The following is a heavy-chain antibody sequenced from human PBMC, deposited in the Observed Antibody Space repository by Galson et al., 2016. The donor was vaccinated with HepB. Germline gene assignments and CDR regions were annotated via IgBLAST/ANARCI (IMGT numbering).Heavy chain of an antibody. CDR3: VRGEGDV. J-gene: IGHJ6*02. CDR1: GFTVSSNF. V-gene: IGHV3-53*01. Sequence: SLRLSCAASGFTVSSNFMSWVRQAPGKGPEWVSVMYSSGSRYYADSLKGRPTIPRDNSKNTIDLQMYSLRVDDTAVYYCVRGEGDVWGQGTTVTVSS. CDR2: MYSSGSR.